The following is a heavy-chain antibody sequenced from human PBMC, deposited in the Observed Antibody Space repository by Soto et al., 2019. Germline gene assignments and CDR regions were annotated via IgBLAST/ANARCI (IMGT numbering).Heavy chain of an antibody. J-gene: IGHJ5*01. CDR1: GLPFSSYD. Sequence: GGSLRLSCSASGLPFSSYDMSWVRQAPGKGLEWVSTISGSGGNTYYADSVRGRFTISRDNSKNTVYLQMFSLRAEDTAVYYCAKDGITTYGVVTPDFWGHGTLVTVSS. CDR2: ISGSGGNT. V-gene: IGHV3-23*01. D-gene: IGHD3-3*01. CDR3: AKDGITTYGVVTPDF.